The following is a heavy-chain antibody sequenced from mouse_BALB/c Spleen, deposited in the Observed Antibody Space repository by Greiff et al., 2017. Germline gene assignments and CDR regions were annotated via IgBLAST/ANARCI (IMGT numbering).Heavy chain of an antibody. CDR2: INPSNGRT. V-gene: IGHV1S81*02. J-gene: IGHJ4*01. CDR3: ARFPIFGYDEVGYAMDY. CDR1: GYTFTSYW. D-gene: IGHD2-2*01. Sequence: VQLQQSGAELVKPGASVKLSCKASGYTFTSYWMHWVKQRPGQGLEWIGEINPSNGRTNYNEKFKSKATLTVDKSSSTAYMQLSSLTSEDSAVYYCARFPIFGYDEVGYAMDYWGQGTSVTVSS.